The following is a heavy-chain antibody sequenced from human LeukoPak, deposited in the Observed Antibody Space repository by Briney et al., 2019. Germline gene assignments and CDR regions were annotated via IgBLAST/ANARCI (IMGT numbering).Heavy chain of an antibody. Sequence: ASVKVSCKASGYKFTDYYIYWVRQAPGQGLEWMGAIFPSGGKTHYSQKFQGRLTLTRDTSTNTVYMELTGLRSDDTALYFCTRAFDPWGQGTLVTVSS. CDR3: TRAFDP. CDR1: GYKFTDYY. J-gene: IGHJ5*02. CDR2: IFPSGGKT. V-gene: IGHV1-46*01.